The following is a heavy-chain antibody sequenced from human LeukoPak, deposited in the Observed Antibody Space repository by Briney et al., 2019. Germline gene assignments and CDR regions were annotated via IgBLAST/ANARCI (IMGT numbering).Heavy chain of an antibody. CDR2: ITWNSGNI. J-gene: IGHJ4*02. CDR3: AQARRPSVEPSYHFDY. Sequence: GGSLRLSCAASGFTFGDYAMHWVRQAPGKGLEGVSGITWNSGNIGYADSVKGRFTISRDNAKNSLYLQMNSLIPEDMALYYCAQARRPSVEPSYHFDYWGKGTLVTVSS. D-gene: IGHD1-14*01. V-gene: IGHV3-9*03. CDR1: GFTFGDYA.